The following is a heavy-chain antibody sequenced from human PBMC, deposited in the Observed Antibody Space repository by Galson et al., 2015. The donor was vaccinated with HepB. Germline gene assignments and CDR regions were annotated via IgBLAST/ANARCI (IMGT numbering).Heavy chain of an antibody. CDR2: TYYRSKWYN. CDR1: GDSVSSNSAA. CDR3: ARGTVRGDTPDFDY. Sequence: CAISGDSVSSNSAAWNWIRQSPSRGLEWLGRTYYRSKWYNDYAVSVKSRITINPDTSKNQFSLQLNSVTPEDTAVYYCARGTVRGDTPDFDYWGQGTLVTVSS. J-gene: IGHJ4*02. D-gene: IGHD3-10*01. V-gene: IGHV6-1*01.